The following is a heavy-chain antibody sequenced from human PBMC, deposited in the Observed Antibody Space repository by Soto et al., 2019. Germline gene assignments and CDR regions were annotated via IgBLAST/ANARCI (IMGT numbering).Heavy chain of an antibody. CDR3: ARRIVGATGLDY. CDR2: IYYSGST. CDR1: GGSISSYY. D-gene: IGHD1-26*01. V-gene: IGHV4-59*01. J-gene: IGHJ4*02. Sequence: TSETLSLTCTVSGGSISSYYWSWIRQPPGKGLEWIGYIYYSGSTNYNPSLKSRVTISVDTSKNQFSLKLSSVTAADTAVYYCARRIVGATGLDYWGQGTLVTVSS.